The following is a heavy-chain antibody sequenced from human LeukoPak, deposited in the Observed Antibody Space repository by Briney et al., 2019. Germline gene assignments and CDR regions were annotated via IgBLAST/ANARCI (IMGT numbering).Heavy chain of an antibody. V-gene: IGHV3-74*01. J-gene: IGHJ4*02. CDR3: ARRGQLWSGYPFDA. Sequence: GGSLRLSCEATGFTFFNYWMHWVRQAPGKGLMWVSRIDSHGAATDYADSVKGRFTISRDNDKNTVYLQMDSLRTEDTAMYYCARRGQLWSGYPFDARGQGTLVSVSS. CDR1: GFTFFNYW. D-gene: IGHD3-3*01. CDR2: IDSHGAAT.